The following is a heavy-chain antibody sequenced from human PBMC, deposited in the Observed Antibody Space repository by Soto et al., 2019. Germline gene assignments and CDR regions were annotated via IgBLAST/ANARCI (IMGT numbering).Heavy chain of an antibody. D-gene: IGHD6-19*01. Sequence: EVQLLESGGGLVQPGGSLRLSCAASGFTFSSYAMTWVRQAPGKGLEWVALILGGSGKTYYADSVKGRFTISRDNSKNTLSLPINSLRAEDSALYYCVKGGPIGVSGDDYWGQGTLVTVSS. CDR1: GFTFSSYA. CDR2: ILGGSGKT. CDR3: VKGGPIGVSGDDY. J-gene: IGHJ4*02. V-gene: IGHV3-23*01.